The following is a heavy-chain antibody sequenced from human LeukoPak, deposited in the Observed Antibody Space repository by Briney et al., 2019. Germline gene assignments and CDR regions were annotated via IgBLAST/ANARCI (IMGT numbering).Heavy chain of an antibody. CDR3: ARAKIRAVDAFDI. CDR1: GYTFTSYD. CDR2: MNPNSGNT. Sequence: ASVKVSCKASGYTFTSYDINWVRQATGQRLEWMGWMNPNSGNTGYAQKFQGRVTMTRNTSISTAYMELSSLRSEDTAVYYCARAKIRAVDAFDIWGQGTMVTVSS. V-gene: IGHV1-8*01. J-gene: IGHJ3*02. D-gene: IGHD6-25*01.